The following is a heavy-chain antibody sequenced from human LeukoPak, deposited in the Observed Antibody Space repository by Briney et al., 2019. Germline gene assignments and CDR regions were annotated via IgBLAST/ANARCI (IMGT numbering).Heavy chain of an antibody. V-gene: IGHV3-30*02. Sequence: GGSLRLSCAASGFTFSSYGMHWVRQAPGKGLEWVAFIRYDGSNKYYADSVKGRFTISRDNSKNTLYLQMNSLRAEDTAVYYCAKEREYYYDSSGHYYFDYWGQGTLVTVSS. CDR3: AKEREYYYDSSGHYYFDY. J-gene: IGHJ4*02. CDR1: GFTFSSYG. D-gene: IGHD3-22*01. CDR2: IRYDGSNK.